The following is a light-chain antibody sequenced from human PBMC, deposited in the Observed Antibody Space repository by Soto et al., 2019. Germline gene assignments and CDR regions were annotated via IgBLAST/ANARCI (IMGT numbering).Light chain of an antibody. J-gene: IGKJ1*01. CDR3: QHYNSYSEA. Sequence: IQMTQSPSTLSGSLGDRVTITWRASQTISSWLAWYQQKPGKAPKLLSYKASTLKSGVPSRFSGSGSGTEFTLTISSLKTDDFATYYCQHYNSYSEAFGQGTKVDIK. CDR1: QTISSW. CDR2: KAS. V-gene: IGKV1-5*03.